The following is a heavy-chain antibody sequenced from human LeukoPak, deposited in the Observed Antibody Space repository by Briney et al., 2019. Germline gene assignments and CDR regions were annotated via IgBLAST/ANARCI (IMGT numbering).Heavy chain of an antibody. V-gene: IGHV5-51*01. J-gene: IGHJ6*03. CDR2: IYPGDSDT. CDR3: ARAASSSSSFYYYYMDV. Sequence: GASLKISCKGSGPSFTSYWIGWVRPMPGKGLEWMGIIYPGDSDTRYSPSFQGQVTISADKSISTAYLQWSSLKASDTAMYYCARAASSSSSFYYYYMDVWGKGTTVTVSS. CDR1: GPSFTSYW. D-gene: IGHD6-6*01.